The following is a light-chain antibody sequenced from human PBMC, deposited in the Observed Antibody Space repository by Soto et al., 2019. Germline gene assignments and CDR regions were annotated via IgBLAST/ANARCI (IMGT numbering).Light chain of an antibody. J-gene: IGLJ1*01. CDR1: SSDVGGYNY. V-gene: IGLV2-14*01. CDR3: SSYTSSSTPHHV. Sequence: QSALTQPASVSGSPGQSITISCTGTSSDVGGYNYVSWYQQHPGKAPKLMIYEVGNRPSGVSNRFSGSKSGNTASLAISGLQAEDEADDYCSSYTSSSTPHHVFGTGTKVTVL. CDR2: EVG.